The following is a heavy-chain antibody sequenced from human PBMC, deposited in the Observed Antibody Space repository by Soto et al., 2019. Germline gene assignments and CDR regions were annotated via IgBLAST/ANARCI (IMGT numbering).Heavy chain of an antibody. CDR2: ISTYNGDT. CDR1: GYPFTSYG. V-gene: IGHV1-18*01. Sequence: ASVKVSCKASGYPFTSYGVSWVRQAPGQGLEWMGWISTYNGDTNYAQNLQGRVTMTTDTSTSTAYMELRSLRSGDTAVYYCAREGPYTRGWYFDYWGQGTLVTVPQ. CDR3: AREGPYTRGWYFDY. D-gene: IGHD6-19*01. J-gene: IGHJ4*02.